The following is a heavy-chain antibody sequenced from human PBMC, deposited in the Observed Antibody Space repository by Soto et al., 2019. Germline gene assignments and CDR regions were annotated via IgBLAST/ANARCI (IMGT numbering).Heavy chain of an antibody. Sequence: QVQLEQSGAEVKNPGSSVKVSCKASGGSFSNAAISWVRQAPGQGLEWRGGIMPIFRTPDYAQKFQGRVTITADESKSTAYMELSGLRSDDTAIYYCARDKDRLQLGGNYYYILDVWGQGTTVTVSS. CDR2: IMPIFRTP. V-gene: IGHV1-69*12. J-gene: IGHJ6*02. CDR3: ARDKDRLQLGGNYYYILDV. CDR1: GGSFSNAA. D-gene: IGHD5-12*01.